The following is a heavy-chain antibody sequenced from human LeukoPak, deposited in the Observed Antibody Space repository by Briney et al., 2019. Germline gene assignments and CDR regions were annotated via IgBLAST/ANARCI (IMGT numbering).Heavy chain of an antibody. CDR2: ISGSGGST. Sequence: GSLRLSCAASGFTFSSYAMSWVRQAPGKGLEWVSAISGSGGSTYYADSVKGRFTIPRDNSKNTLYLQMNSLRAEDTAVYYCAKDGLRYDSSGAFDYWGQGTLVTVSS. D-gene: IGHD3-22*01. CDR1: GFTFSSYA. J-gene: IGHJ4*02. CDR3: AKDGLRYDSSGAFDY. V-gene: IGHV3-23*01.